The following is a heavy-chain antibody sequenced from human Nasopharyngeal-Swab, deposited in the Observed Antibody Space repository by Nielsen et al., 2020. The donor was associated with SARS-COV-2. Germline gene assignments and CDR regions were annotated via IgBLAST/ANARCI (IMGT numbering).Heavy chain of an antibody. CDR3: AKDMGIADDSFDY. V-gene: IGHV3-30*18. D-gene: IGHD6-13*01. J-gene: IGHJ4*02. CDR2: ISYDGSNK. Sequence: GGSLRLSCAASGFTFSSYGMHWVRQAPGKGLEWMAVISYDGSNKYYADSAKGRFTISRDNSKNTLYLQMNSLRAEDTAVYYCAKDMGIADDSFDYWGQGTLVTVSS. CDR1: GFTFSSYG.